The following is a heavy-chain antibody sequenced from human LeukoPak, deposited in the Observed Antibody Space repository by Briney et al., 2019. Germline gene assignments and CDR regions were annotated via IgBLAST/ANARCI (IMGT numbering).Heavy chain of an antibody. CDR3: AREFSSGWTTYCIDY. CDR2: IYYSGST. Sequence: PSQTLSLTCTVSGGSISSGDYYWSWIRQPPGKGLEWIGYIYYSGSTYYNPSLKSRVTISVDTSKNQFSLKLSSVTAADTAVYYCAREFSSGWTTYCIDYWGQGTLVTVSS. J-gene: IGHJ4*02. D-gene: IGHD6-19*01. CDR1: GGSISSGDYY. V-gene: IGHV4-30-4*08.